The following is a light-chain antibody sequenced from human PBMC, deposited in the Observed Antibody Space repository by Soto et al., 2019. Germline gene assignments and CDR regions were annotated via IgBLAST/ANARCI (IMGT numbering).Light chain of an antibody. CDR1: SSDVGSYNL. Sequence: QSALTQPASVSGSPGQSITFSCTGNSSDVGSYNLVSWYQQHPGKAPKLMIYEVSKRPSGVSNRFSGSKSGNTASLTISGLQAEDEADYYCCSYAGSSTLLFGGGTKLTVL. CDR3: CSYAGSSTLL. J-gene: IGLJ3*02. CDR2: EVS. V-gene: IGLV2-23*02.